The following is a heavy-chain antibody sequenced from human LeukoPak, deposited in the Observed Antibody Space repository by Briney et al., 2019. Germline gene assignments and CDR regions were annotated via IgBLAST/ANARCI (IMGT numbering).Heavy chain of an antibody. D-gene: IGHD3-3*01. Sequence: ASVKVSCKASGYTFTSYYMHWVRQAPGQGLEWMGIINPSGGSTSYAQKFQGRVTMTRDTSTSTVYMELSSLRSEDTAVYYCARVGRITIFGVARGANWFDPWGQGTLVTVSS. V-gene: IGHV1-46*01. J-gene: IGHJ5*02. CDR3: ARVGRITIFGVARGANWFDP. CDR1: GYTFTSYY. CDR2: INPSGGST.